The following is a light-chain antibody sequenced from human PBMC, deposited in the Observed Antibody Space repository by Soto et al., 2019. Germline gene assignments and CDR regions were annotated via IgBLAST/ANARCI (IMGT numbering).Light chain of an antibody. CDR3: QQYGSSAMYT. V-gene: IGKV3-20*01. CDR1: QSISSTY. J-gene: IGKJ2*01. CDR2: GAS. Sequence: EIVLTQSPGTLSLSPGERATLSCRASQSISSTYLAWYQQKPGQAPRLLIYGASSRATGIPGRFSGSGSGTDFTLTISRLEPEDFAVYYCQQYGSSAMYTFGQGTKVDIK.